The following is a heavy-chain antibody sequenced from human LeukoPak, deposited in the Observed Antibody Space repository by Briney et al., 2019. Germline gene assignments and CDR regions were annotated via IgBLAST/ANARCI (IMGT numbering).Heavy chain of an antibody. Sequence: SETLSLTCTVSGGSISSGGYYWSWIRRHPGKGLEWIGYIYYSGSTYYNPSLKSRVTISVDTSKNQFSLKLSSVTAADTAVYYCARVVVVPANWFDPWGQGTLVTVSS. J-gene: IGHJ5*02. CDR1: GGSISSGGYY. CDR3: ARVVVVPANWFDP. V-gene: IGHV4-31*03. D-gene: IGHD2-2*01. CDR2: IYYSGST.